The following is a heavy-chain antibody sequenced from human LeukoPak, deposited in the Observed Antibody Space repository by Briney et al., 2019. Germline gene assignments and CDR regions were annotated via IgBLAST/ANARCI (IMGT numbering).Heavy chain of an antibody. CDR1: GFTFSSYA. CDR2: ISGSGGST. CDR3: AKEVGDCTNGVCYITPDY. V-gene: IGHV3-23*01. J-gene: IGHJ4*02. Sequence: GGSLRLSCAASGFTFSSYAMSWVRQAPGKGVEWVSAISGSGGSTYYADSVKGRFTISRDNSKNTLYLQMNSLRAEDTAVYYCAKEVGDCTNGVCYITPDYWGQGTLVTVSS. D-gene: IGHD2-8*01.